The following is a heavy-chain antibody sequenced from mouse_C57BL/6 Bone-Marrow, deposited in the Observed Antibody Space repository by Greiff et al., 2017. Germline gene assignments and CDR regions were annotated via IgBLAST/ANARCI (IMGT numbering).Heavy chain of an antibody. CDR1: GYSITSGYY. Sequence: ESGPGLVKPSQSLSLTCSVTGYSITSGYYWNWIRQFPGNKLEWMGYISYDGSNNYNPSLKNRISITRDTSKNQFFLKLNSVTTEDTATYDCARDDYDETFAYWGQGTLVTVSA. CDR2: ISYDGSN. CDR3: ARDDYDETFAY. V-gene: IGHV3-6*01. D-gene: IGHD2-4*01. J-gene: IGHJ3*01.